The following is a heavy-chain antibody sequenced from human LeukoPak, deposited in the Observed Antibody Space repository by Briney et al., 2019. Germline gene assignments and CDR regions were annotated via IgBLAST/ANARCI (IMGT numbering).Heavy chain of an antibody. D-gene: IGHD2-2*01. CDR1: GFTFSSYAM. Sequence: LRLSCAASGFTFSSYAMSWVRQAPGKGLEWIGYIYYSGSTNYNPSLKSRVTMSVDTSKNQFSLKLSSVTALDTAVYYCARGGLVPAAIYAFDIWGQGTMVTVSS. V-gene: IGHV4-28*06. CDR3: ARGGLVPAAIYAFDI. J-gene: IGHJ3*02. CDR2: IYYSGST.